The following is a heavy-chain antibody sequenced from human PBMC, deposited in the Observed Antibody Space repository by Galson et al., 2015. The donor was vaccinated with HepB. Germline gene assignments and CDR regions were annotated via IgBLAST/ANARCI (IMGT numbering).Heavy chain of an antibody. D-gene: IGHD4-17*01. CDR1: GGTFSSYA. V-gene: IGHV1-2*02. Sequence: SVKVSCKASGGTFSSYAISWVRQAPGQGLEWMGWINPNSGGTNYAQKFQGRVTMTRDTSISTAYMELSRLRSDDTAVYYCARAPYGDPDFDYWGQGTLVTVSS. J-gene: IGHJ4*02. CDR2: INPNSGGT. CDR3: ARAPYGDPDFDY.